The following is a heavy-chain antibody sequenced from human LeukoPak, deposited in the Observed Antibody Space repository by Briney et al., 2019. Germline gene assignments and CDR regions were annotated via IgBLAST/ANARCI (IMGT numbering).Heavy chain of an antibody. CDR2: IDWDDDK. J-gene: IGHJ4*02. Sequence: SGPALVKPTQTLTLPCTFSGFSLSTSGMCVSWIRQPPGKALEWLALIDWDDDKYYSTSLKTRLTISKDTSKNQVVLTMTNMDPVDTATYYCARTELTYGDYDEGYYFDYWGQGTLVTVSS. V-gene: IGHV2-70*01. CDR1: GFSLSTSGMC. CDR3: ARTELTYGDYDEGYYFDY. D-gene: IGHD4-17*01.